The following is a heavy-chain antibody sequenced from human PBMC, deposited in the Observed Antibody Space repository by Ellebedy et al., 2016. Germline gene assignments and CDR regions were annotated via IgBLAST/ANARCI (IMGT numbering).Heavy chain of an antibody. V-gene: IGHV3-23*01. CDR2: ISGSGGST. CDR3: SKGIDDSSTFYYYMDV. CDR1: GFTFSSYA. Sequence: GGSLRLSXAASGFTFSSYAMSWVRQAPGKGLEWVSVISGSGGSTYYADSVKGRFTISRDNSKNTLDLQVKSLRAEDTAVYYCSKGIDDSSTFYYYMDVWGKGTTVTVSS. J-gene: IGHJ6*03. D-gene: IGHD3-3*01.